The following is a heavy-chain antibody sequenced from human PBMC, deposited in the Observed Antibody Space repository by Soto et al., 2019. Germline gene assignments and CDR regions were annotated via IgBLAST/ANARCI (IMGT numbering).Heavy chain of an antibody. CDR1: GYSFTSYG. CDR2: ISAYNGNT. D-gene: IGHD3-3*01. J-gene: IGHJ4*02. V-gene: IGHV1-18*03. CDR3: VREVPRFCSGTCCSKDFDC. Sequence: ASVKVSCKASGYSFTSYGISWVRQAPGQGLEWMGWISAYNGNTNYAQKLQGRVTMTTDTSTSTAYMELRSLRSDDMAFCASVREVPRFCSGTCCSKDFDCWDQGAQVT.